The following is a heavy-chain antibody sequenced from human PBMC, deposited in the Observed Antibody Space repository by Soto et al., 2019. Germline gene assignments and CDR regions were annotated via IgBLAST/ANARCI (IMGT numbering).Heavy chain of an antibody. V-gene: IGHV3-30*18. CDR3: AKSHSITVITLDY. D-gene: IGHD3-16*02. CDR1: GFKFSNYG. CDR2: ISYDGSNK. J-gene: IGHJ4*02. Sequence: QVPLVESGGGVVQPGTSLRLSCAASGFKFSNYGMHWVRQAPGKGLEWVSVISYDGSNKYYGDSVKGRFAISRDNSKNALYLLMTSLRAEDTAVYYCAKSHSITVITLDYWGQGIQVTVSS.